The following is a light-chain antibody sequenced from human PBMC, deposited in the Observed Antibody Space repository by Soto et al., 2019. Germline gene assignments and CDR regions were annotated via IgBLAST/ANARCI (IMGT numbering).Light chain of an antibody. J-gene: IGLJ7*01. CDR2: EDN. Sequence: NFMLTQPHSVSESPGKTVTISCTRSSGSIASGYVQWYRLRPGSAPTTVIFEDNQRPSGVPDRFSGSIDTSSNSASLTISGLKTEDEADYYCQSYDSSNLAVFGGGTQLTVL. CDR3: QSYDSSNLAV. CDR1: SGSIASGY. V-gene: IGLV6-57*04.